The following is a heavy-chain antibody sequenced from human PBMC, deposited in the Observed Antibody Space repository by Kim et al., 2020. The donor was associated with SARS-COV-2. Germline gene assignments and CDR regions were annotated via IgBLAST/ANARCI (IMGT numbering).Heavy chain of an antibody. J-gene: IGHJ6*02. Sequence: ASVKVSCKASGYTFTGYYMHWVRQAPGQGLEWMGWINPNSGGTNYAQKFQGRVTMTRDTSISTAYMELSRLRADDTAVYYCARDLIKWFGELLSSYGMDVWGQGTTVTVSS. D-gene: IGHD3-10*01. V-gene: IGHV1-2*02. CDR2: INPNSGGT. CDR1: GYTFTGYY. CDR3: ARDLIKWFGELLSSYGMDV.